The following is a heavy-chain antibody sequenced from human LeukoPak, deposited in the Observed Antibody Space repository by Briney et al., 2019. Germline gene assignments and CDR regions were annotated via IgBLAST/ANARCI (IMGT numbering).Heavy chain of an antibody. J-gene: IGHJ6*03. CDR3: ARGQWDIVVVPAEERPYYYYMDV. Sequence: ASVKVSCKASGYTFTGYYMHWVRQATGQGLEWMGWMNPNSGNTGYAQKFQGRVTITRNTSISTAYMELSSLRSEDTAVYYCARGQWDIVVVPAEERPYYYYMDVWGKGTTVTVSS. D-gene: IGHD2-2*01. CDR1: GYTFTGYY. V-gene: IGHV1-8*03. CDR2: MNPNSGNT.